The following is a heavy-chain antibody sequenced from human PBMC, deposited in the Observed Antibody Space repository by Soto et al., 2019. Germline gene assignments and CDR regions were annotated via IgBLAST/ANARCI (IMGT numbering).Heavy chain of an antibody. CDR3: AKVHYYDSSGYYSYSVDY. D-gene: IGHD3-22*01. V-gene: IGHV3-30*18. Sequence: QVQLVESGGGVVQPGRSLRLSCAASGFTFSSYGMHWVRQAPGKGLEWVAVISYDGSNKYYADSVKGRFTISRDNSKNTXXLQMNSLSAEDTAVYYCAKVHYYDSSGYYSYSVDYWGQGTLVTVSS. J-gene: IGHJ4*02. CDR2: ISYDGSNK. CDR1: GFTFSSYG.